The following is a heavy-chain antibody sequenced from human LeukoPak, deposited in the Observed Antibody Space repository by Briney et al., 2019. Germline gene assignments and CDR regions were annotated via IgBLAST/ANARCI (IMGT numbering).Heavy chain of an antibody. CDR2: IYDRGPA. CDR3: ARSRQASGLFNS. CDR1: GYAITSGGFS. J-gene: IGHJ5*01. Sequence: PSQTLSLTCTVSGYAITSGGFSWNWIRQPPGKGLEWIGCIYDRGPAYYNPSLKSRFTISVDRPKNQFFLNVTSLSAADTAVYYCARSRQASGLFNSWGQGTLVVVSS. D-gene: IGHD3-10*01. V-gene: IGHV4-30-2*01.